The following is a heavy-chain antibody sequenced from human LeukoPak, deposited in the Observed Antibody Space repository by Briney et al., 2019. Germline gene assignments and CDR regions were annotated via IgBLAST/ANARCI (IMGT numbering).Heavy chain of an antibody. D-gene: IGHD5-18*01. V-gene: IGHV1-18*01. CDR1: GYTFTSYG. J-gene: IGHJ3*02. CDR2: ISAYNGNT. CDR3: ARDSAGYSYGYGQNDAFDI. Sequence: GASVTVSCKASGYTFTSYGISWVRQAPGQGLEWMGWISAYNGNTNYAQKLQGRVTMTTDTSTSTAYMELRSLRSDDTAVYYCARDSAGYSYGYGQNDAFDIWGQGTMVTVSS.